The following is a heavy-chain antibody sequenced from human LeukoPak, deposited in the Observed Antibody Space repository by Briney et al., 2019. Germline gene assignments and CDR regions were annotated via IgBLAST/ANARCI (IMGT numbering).Heavy chain of an antibody. Sequence: SIGWVSQAPGEGLQWVSTITGTTHYADSVRRRFTSSRDNAKSELYLQMNSLIAEDTAIYYCAKYMRASGRWGYYYVIDVLGQGTTVTVCS. V-gene: IGHV3-23*01. J-gene: IGHJ6*02. CDR3: AKYMRASGRWGYYYVIDV. CDR2: ITGTT. CDR1: S. D-gene: IGHD3-16*01.